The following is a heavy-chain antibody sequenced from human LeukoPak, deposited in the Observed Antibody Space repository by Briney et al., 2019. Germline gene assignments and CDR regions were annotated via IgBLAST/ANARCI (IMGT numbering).Heavy chain of an antibody. CDR2: IYYSGST. V-gene: IGHV4-61*01. D-gene: IGHD1-26*01. CDR3: ASNLSGSYYNWFDP. CDR1: GGSVSSGSYY. Sequence: PSETLSLTCTVSGGSVSSGSYYWSWIRQPPGKGLEWIGYIYYSGSTNYNPSLKSRVTISVDTSKNQFSLKLSSVTAADTAVHYCASNLSGSYYNWFDPWGQGTLVTVSS. J-gene: IGHJ5*02.